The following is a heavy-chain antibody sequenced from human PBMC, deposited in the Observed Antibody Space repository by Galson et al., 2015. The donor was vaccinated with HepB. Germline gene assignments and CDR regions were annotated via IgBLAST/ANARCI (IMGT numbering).Heavy chain of an antibody. Sequence: SLRLSCAASGFTFSNFAMSWVRQAPGMGLEWVSTISGGGGSPYYRDSVKGRFTISRDNSKNTLYLQMNSLRAEDTAVYYCAIRPPREGTSSGYPACWGQGTLVIVSS. J-gene: IGHJ4*02. CDR1: GFTFSNFA. CDR3: AIRPPREGTSSGYPAC. CDR2: ISGGGGSP. V-gene: IGHV3-23*01. D-gene: IGHD3-22*01.